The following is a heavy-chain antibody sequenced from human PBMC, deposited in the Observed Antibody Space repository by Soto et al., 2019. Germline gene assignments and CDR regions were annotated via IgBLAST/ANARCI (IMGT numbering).Heavy chain of an antibody. CDR1: GGSISSYY. Sequence: QVQLQESGPGLVKPSETLSLTCTVSGGSISSYYWSWIRQPPGKGLEWIGYIYYSGSTNYNPSLKRRVTRSVDTSKNQFYLKLRSLTAADTAVYSCAREALGYCSSTSCYSGSYWYFDLCGRGTLVTVSS. D-gene: IGHD2-2*02. V-gene: IGHV4-59*01. CDR3: AREALGYCSSTSCYSGSYWYFDL. J-gene: IGHJ2*01. CDR2: IYYSGST.